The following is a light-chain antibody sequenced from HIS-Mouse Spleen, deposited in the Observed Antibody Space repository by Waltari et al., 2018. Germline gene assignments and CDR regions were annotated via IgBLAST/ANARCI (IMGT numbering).Light chain of an antibody. Sequence: SSELTQDPAVSVALGPTVRITCRGDSLRSYYASWYQQQPGQAPVLVIHGKNHRPAGIPDRFAGASSGNTASLTIAGAQAEDDDDYYVDDPKSSGNHLGRFGGGTKLPVL. J-gene: IGLJ2*01. V-gene: IGLV3-19*01. CDR1: SLRSYY. CDR2: GKN. CDR3: DDPKSSGNHLGR.